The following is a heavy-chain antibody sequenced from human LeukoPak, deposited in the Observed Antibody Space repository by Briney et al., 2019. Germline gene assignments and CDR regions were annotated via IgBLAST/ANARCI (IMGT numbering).Heavy chain of an antibody. D-gene: IGHD2-8*01. Sequence: GGSLRLSCAASAFTFSEYAMNWVRQAPGKGLEWVSHIGGGGDDTEYADSVKGHFTVSRDNSKNMMYLQMNSLRAEDTAVYYGVKDAVERNGVFDSFDIWGQGAMVIVSS. CDR1: AFTFSEYA. J-gene: IGHJ3*02. CDR2: IGGGGDDT. CDR3: VKDAVERNGVFDSFDI. V-gene: IGHV3-23*01.